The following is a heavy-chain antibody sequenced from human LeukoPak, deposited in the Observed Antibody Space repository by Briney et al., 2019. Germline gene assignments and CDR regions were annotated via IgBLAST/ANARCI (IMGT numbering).Heavy chain of an antibody. D-gene: IGHD3-22*01. CDR3: ARDRRYYYDSSGYSNWYFDL. J-gene: IGHJ2*01. CDR1: GGSISSGGYY. Sequence: KSSETLSLTCTVSGGSISSGGYYWSWIRQHPGKGLEWIGYIYYSGSTYYNPSLKSRVTISVDTSKNQFSLKLSSVTAADTAVYYCARDRRYYYDSSGYSNWYFDLWGRGTLVTVPS. CDR2: IYYSGST. V-gene: IGHV4-31*03.